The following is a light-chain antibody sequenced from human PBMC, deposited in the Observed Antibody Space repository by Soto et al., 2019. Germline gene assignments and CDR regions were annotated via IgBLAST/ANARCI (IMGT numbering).Light chain of an antibody. J-gene: IGKJ1*01. CDR1: QSVTRD. V-gene: IGKV3-15*01. CDR2: GAS. Sequence: EILVTQCPATLSVSPGERVTLSCRASQSVTRDLAWYQQKPGQAPRLLIYGASTRATGIPARFSGSGSGTEFTLTISSLQSEDFAIYYCQQYRTFGQGTRVEIK. CDR3: QQYRT.